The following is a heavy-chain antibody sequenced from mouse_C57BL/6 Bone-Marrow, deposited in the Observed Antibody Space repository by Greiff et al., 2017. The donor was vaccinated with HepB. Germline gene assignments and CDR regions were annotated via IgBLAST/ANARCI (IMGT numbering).Heavy chain of an antibody. CDR1: GYTFTSYW. V-gene: IGHV1-53*01. J-gene: IGHJ3*01. D-gene: IGHD2-14*01. CDR3: ASGGYVFAY. CDR2: INPRNGGT. Sequence: VQLQQSGTALVKPGASVKLSCKASGYTFTSYWMHWVKQRPGQGLEWIGNINPRNGGTNYNEKFKRKATLTVDKSSSKAYMQLSSLTSEDSAVYYCASGGYVFAYWGQGTLVTVSA.